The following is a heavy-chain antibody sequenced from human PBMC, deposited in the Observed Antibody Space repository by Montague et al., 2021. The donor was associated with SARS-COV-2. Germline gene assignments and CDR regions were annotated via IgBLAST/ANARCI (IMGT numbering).Heavy chain of an antibody. CDR1: GFTFDTFA. V-gene: IGHV3-23*03. CDR2: SCSGGCDT. D-gene: IGHD3-9*01. J-gene: IGHJ4*02. Sequence: SLRLSCAASGFTFDTFAMNWVRQAPGKGLEWVAVSCSGGCDTYYAESVKGRFIISRDNSRKTLYLQMKSLRAEDTAVYYCAKADDYFDSGIDHWGQGTLV. CDR3: AKADDYFDSGIDH.